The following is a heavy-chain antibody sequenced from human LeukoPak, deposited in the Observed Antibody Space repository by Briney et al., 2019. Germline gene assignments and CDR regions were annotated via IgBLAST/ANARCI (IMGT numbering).Heavy chain of an antibody. CDR1: GFTFSSYA. CDR2: ISYDGSNK. V-gene: IGHV3-30-3*01. J-gene: IGHJ6*02. Sequence: GGSLRLSCAASGFTFSSYAMHWVRQAPGKGLEWVAVISYDGSNKYYADSVKGRFTISRDNSKNTLYLQMNSLRAEDTAVYYCARDPDDILTGYSHCYYYYGMDVWGQGTTVTVSS. CDR3: ARDPDDILTGYSHCYYYYGMDV. D-gene: IGHD3-9*01.